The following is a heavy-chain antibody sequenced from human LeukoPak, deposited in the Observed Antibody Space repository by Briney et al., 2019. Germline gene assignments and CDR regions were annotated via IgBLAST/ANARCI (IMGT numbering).Heavy chain of an antibody. J-gene: IGHJ4*02. CDR1: GGTFSSYA. V-gene: IGHV1-18*01. D-gene: IGHD4-17*01. Sequence: EASVRVSCKASGGTFSSYAISWVRQAPRQGLEWMGWISAYNGNTDYAQKLQGRVTMTTDTSTSTAYMELRSLRSDDTAVYYCARVTQTDYDFDYWGQGTLVTVSS. CDR2: ISAYNGNT. CDR3: ARVTQTDYDFDY.